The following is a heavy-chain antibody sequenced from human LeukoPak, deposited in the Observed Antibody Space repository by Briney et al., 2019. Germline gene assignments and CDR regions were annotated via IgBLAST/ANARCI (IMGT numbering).Heavy chain of an antibody. V-gene: IGHV6-1*01. D-gene: IGHD2-2*01. Sequence: SQTLSLTCAISGDSVSSNSVTWNWIRQSPSRGLKWLGRTYYRSTWYNDYAVSVRGRITVNPDTSKNQFSLHLNSVTPEDTAVYYCARRLTQYDCFDPWGPGILVTVSS. CDR2: TYYRSTWYN. CDR1: GDSVSSNSVT. J-gene: IGHJ5*02. CDR3: ARRLTQYDCFDP.